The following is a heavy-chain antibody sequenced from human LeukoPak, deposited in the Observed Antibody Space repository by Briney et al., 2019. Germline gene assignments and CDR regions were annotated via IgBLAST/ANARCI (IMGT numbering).Heavy chain of an antibody. CDR2: IYYSGST. CDR3: ARRRVVGAFDY. D-gene: IGHD1-26*01. CDR1: GGSISSYY. V-gene: IGHV4-59*08. Sequence: SETLSLTCTVSGGSISSYYWSWIRQPPGKGLEWIGYIYYSGSTNYNPSLRSRVTISVDTSKNQFSLKLSSVTAADTAVYYCARRRVVGAFDYWGQGTLVTVSS. J-gene: IGHJ4*02.